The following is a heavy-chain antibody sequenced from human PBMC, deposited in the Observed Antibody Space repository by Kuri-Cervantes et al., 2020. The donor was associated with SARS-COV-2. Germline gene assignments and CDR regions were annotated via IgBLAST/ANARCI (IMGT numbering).Heavy chain of an antibody. CDR1: GFTFSSYA. CDR3: ARHEGWFPLWLPFDY. V-gene: IGHV3-23*01. D-gene: IGHD5-18*01. Sequence: GESLKISCAASGFTFSSYAMSWVRQAPGKGLEWVSAISGSGGSTYYADSVKGRFTISRDNSKNTLYLQMNSLRAEDTAVYYCARHEGWFPLWLPFDYWGQGTLVTVSS. J-gene: IGHJ4*02. CDR2: ISGSGGST.